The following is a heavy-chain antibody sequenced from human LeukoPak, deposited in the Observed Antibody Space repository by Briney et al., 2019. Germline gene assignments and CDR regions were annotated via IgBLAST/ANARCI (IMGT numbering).Heavy chain of an antibody. CDR3: VLGGYDSPYLGFDY. CDR2: ISGSGVST. CDR1: GFRFSSYA. V-gene: IGHV3-23*01. J-gene: IGHJ4*02. Sequence: PGGSLRLSCAASGFRFSSYAMSWVRQAPGKGLEWVSAISGSGVSTYYADSVKGRFTISRYNAKNSLYLQMNSLRAEDTAVYYCVLGGYDSPYLGFDYWGQGTLVTVSS. D-gene: IGHD3-22*01.